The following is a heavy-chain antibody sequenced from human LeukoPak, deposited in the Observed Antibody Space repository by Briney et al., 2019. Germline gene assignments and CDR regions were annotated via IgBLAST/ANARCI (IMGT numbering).Heavy chain of an antibody. CDR2: IYYSGST. Sequence: SETLSLTCTVSGGSISSSSYYWGWIRQPPGKGLEWIGSIYYSGSTYYNPSLKSRVTISVDTSKNQFSLKLSSVTAADTAVYYRARHIRYPQYSSGWVFDYWGQETLVTVSS. J-gene: IGHJ4*02. V-gene: IGHV4-39*01. D-gene: IGHD6-19*01. CDR3: ARHIRYPQYSSGWVFDY. CDR1: GGSISSSSYY.